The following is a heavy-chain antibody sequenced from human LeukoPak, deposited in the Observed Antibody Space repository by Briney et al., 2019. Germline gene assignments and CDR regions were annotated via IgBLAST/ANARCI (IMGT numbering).Heavy chain of an antibody. CDR3: SKGLRCCPDGICYLRGSGGSAFDY. Sequence: GWSLSLSCAASGFTFSSYAMSWVRQAPGDGLEWVSAISGSVCSTYYADSAKRRSTISRNNSKNTLYLQINTITLQDSGLYFCSKGLRCCPDGICYLRGSGGSAFDYWGQGTLVTVSS. D-gene: IGHD2-8*01. CDR1: GFTFSSYA. CDR2: ISGSVCST. J-gene: IGHJ4*02. V-gene: IGHV3-23*01.